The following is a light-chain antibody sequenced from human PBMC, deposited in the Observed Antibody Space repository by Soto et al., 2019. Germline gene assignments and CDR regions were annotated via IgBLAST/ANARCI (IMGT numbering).Light chain of an antibody. CDR3: AAWDDSLSGPGV. CDR1: SSNIGNFY. J-gene: IGLJ7*01. V-gene: IGLV1-47*01. Sequence: QSVLTQPPSASGTPGQRVTISCSGSSSNIGNFYVYWYQQLPGTAPKLLIYKNNQRPLGVPDRFSGSKSGTSASLAISGLRSEDEADYHCAAWDDSLSGPGVFGGGTKVTVL. CDR2: KNN.